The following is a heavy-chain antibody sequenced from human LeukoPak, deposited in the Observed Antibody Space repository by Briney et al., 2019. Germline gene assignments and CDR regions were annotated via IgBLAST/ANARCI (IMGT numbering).Heavy chain of an antibody. Sequence: GGSLRLSCAASGFTFSSYAMSWVRQAPGKGLEWVSAIGGSGISTYYADSVKGRFTISRDNSENTLYLQMNSLRAEDTAVYYCAKDPRVILVRGVIIQYPPYYYGMDVWGQGTTVTVSS. V-gene: IGHV3-23*01. CDR3: AKDPRVILVRGVIIQYPPYYYGMDV. D-gene: IGHD3-10*01. CDR1: GFTFSSYA. CDR2: IGGSGIST. J-gene: IGHJ6*02.